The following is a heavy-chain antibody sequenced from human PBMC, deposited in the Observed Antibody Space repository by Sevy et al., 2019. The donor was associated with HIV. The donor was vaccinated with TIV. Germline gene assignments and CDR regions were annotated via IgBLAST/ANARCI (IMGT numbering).Heavy chain of an antibody. Sequence: GGSLRLSCAASGFTFSNAWMSWVRQAPGKGLEWVGRIKSKTDGGTTDYAAPVKGRFTISRDDSKNTLYLQMNSLKTEDTAVYYCTTDPAIVVVLTATAIWGQGTTVTVSS. V-gene: IGHV3-15*01. D-gene: IGHD2-2*01. J-gene: IGHJ6*01. CDR2: IKSKTDGGTT. CDR3: TTDPAIVVVLTATAI. CDR1: GFTFSNAW.